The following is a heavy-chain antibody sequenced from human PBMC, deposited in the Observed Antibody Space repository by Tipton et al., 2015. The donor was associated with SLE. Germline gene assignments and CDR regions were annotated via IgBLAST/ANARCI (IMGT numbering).Heavy chain of an antibody. CDR1: GFTFSSYE. J-gene: IGHJ6*03. Sequence: SLRLSCAASGFTFSSYEMNWVRQAPGKRLEWVSYISSSCSTIYYADSVKGRFTISRDNAKNSLYLQMNSLRAEDTAVYYCARGSTIFGVAYYYYMDVWGKETTVTV. CDR3: ARGSTIFGVAYYYYMDV. D-gene: IGHD3-3*01. V-gene: IGHV3-48*03. CDR2: ISSSCSTI.